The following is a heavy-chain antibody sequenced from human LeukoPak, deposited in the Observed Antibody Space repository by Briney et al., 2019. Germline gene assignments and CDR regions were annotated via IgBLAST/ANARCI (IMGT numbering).Heavy chain of an antibody. CDR3: ARAPRYGARYGWFDP. J-gene: IGHJ5*02. V-gene: IGHV4-34*01. D-gene: IGHD4-17*01. CDR2: INHSGST. CDR1: GGSFSGYY. Sequence: TSETLSLTCAVYGGSFSGYYWSWIRQPPGKGLEWIGEINHSGSTNYNPSLKSRVTISVDTSKNQFSLKLSSVTAADTAVYYCARAPRYGARYGWFDPWGQGALVTVSS.